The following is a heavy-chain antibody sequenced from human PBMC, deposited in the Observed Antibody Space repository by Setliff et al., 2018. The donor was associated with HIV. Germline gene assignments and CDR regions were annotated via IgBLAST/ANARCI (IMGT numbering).Heavy chain of an antibody. CDR3: ARHRKDDYFLTAYFDS. CDR1: GGSFSGYY. V-gene: IGHV4-34*01. D-gene: IGHD3-16*01. CDR2: INHSGST. J-gene: IGHJ4*02. Sequence: SETLSLTCAVYGGSFSGYYWSWIRQPPGKGLEWIGEINHSGSTNYNPSLKSRVTISVDTSMDQFSLKLNSVTATDTAVCYCARHRKDDYFLTAYFDSLGQGALVTVS.